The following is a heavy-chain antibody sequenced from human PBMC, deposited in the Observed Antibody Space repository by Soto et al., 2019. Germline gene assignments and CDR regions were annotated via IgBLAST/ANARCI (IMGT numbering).Heavy chain of an antibody. J-gene: IGHJ4*02. V-gene: IGHV4-4*07. CDR2: VYSIGTT. Sequence: TLSLTCSVSGGSINSYWWSWIRQPAGKGLEWIGRVYSIGTTDYNPSLNSRATMSVETSKNQFSLKLSSVTAADTAVYYCARDIGSYAYGEGYWGQGIQVTVSS. CDR3: ARDIGSYAYGEGY. D-gene: IGHD3-10*01. CDR1: GGSINSYW.